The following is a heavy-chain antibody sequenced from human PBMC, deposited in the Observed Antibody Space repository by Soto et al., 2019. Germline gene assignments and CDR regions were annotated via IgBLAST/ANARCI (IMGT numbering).Heavy chain of an antibody. V-gene: IGHV1-3*01. CDR2: INAGNGNT. J-gene: IGHJ3*02. CDR3: ARAYADDAFDI. Sequence: ASVKVSCKASGYTFTSYAMHWVRQAPGRRLKWMGWINAGNGNTKYSQKFQGRVTITRDTSASTAYMELSSLRSEDTAVYYCARAYADDAFDIWGQGTMVTVSS. CDR1: GYTFTSYA. D-gene: IGHD4-17*01.